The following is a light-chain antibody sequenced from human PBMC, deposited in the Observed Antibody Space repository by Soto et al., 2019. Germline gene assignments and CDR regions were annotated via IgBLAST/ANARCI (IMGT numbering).Light chain of an antibody. CDR1: SSNIGAGYD. V-gene: IGLV1-40*01. CDR3: QSYDNSLSGLI. CDR2: VTT. J-gene: IGLJ2*01. Sequence: QSVLTQPPSVSGAPGQRVTISCTGSSSNIGAGYDVHWYHQLPRTAPKLLIYVTTNRPSRVPDRFSGSKSGTSASLAIAGLQAEDEGDYYCQSYDNSLSGLIFGGGTKLTVL.